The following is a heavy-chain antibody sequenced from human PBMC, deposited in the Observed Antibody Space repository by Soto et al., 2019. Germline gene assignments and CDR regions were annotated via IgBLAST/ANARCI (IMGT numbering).Heavy chain of an antibody. CDR1: GGSISSGGYY. CDR3: ARGSSIAGPYYGMDV. J-gene: IGHJ6*02. V-gene: IGHV4-31*03. CDR2: NYYSGIT. Sequence: TLSLTCTVSGGSISSGGYYWTWIRQHPGKGLEWIGYNYYSGITYYNPSLKSRVTISLDTSKNQFSLKLSSVTAADTAVYYCARGSSIAGPYYGMDVWGQGTTVTVSS. D-gene: IGHD6-6*01.